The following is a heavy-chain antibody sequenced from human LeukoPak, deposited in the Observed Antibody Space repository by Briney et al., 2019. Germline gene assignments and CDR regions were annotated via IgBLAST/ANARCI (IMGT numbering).Heavy chain of an antibody. J-gene: IGHJ6*03. Sequence: GGSLRLSCAASGFIFSDHYMDWVRQAPGKGLEWVGRSRNKRNGYTTEYAASVKGRFTISRDDSKNTLYLQMNSLKTEDTAVYYCTTDGDGYNNYYYYYMDVWGKGTTVTVSS. V-gene: IGHV3-72*01. CDR3: TTDGDGYNNYYYYYMDV. CDR2: SRNKRNGYTT. CDR1: GFIFSDHY. D-gene: IGHD5-24*01.